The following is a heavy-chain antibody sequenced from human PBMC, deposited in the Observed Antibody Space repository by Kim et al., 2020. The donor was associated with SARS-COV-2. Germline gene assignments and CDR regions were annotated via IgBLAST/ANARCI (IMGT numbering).Heavy chain of an antibody. V-gene: IGHV3-15*01. Sequence: GGSLRLSCAASGFTFSNSWMSWVRQAPGKGLEWVARIKSKAHGGTTDYAVPVKGRFTISRDDSKNTLSLQMNSLKTEDTAVYFCTTDRFSWGQGTLVTVSS. J-gene: IGHJ4*02. CDR2: IKSKAHGGTT. CDR3: TTDRFS. CDR1: GFTFSNSW.